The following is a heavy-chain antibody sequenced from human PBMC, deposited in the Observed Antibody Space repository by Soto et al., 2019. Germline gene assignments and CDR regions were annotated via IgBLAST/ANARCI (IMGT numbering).Heavy chain of an antibody. Sequence: EVQLVESGGGLIQPGGSLRLSCTASGFTVSTNYMAWVRRAAGKGLEWVSVIFASGKTYYADAVKGRFTVSRDNSQNTLFLQMSSLTGEDTAVYYCAGESPGFYGMSFDLWGQGTVVTVSS. CDR1: GFTVSTNY. CDR3: AGESPGFYGMSFDL. J-gene: IGHJ3*01. CDR2: IFASGKT. V-gene: IGHV3-53*01. D-gene: IGHD3-22*01.